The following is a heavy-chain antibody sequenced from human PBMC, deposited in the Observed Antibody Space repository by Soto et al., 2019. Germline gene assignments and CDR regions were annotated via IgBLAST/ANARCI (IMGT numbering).Heavy chain of an antibody. V-gene: IGHV4-59*12. CDR3: ARGMTTVTTFDY. J-gene: IGHJ4*02. CDR2: VSYFGTT. CDR1: GGPLTTYF. Sequence: SETLSLTCNVSGGPLTTYFWSWIRQPPGKGLEWIGYVSYFGTTNYNPSLQSRLTISLDTSKNQFSLKLSSVTAADTAVYYCARGMTTVTTFDYWGQGTLVTVSS. D-gene: IGHD4-17*01.